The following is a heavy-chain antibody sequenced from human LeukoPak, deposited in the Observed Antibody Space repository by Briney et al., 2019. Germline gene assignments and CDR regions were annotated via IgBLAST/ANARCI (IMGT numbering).Heavy chain of an antibody. J-gene: IGHJ4*02. D-gene: IGHD3-22*01. CDR2: ISSSGSTI. V-gene: IGHV3-48*03. Sequence: GGSLRLSCAASGFTFSSYEMNWVRQAPGKGLEWVSYISSSGSTIYYADSVKGRFTISRDNAKNSLYLQMNSLRAEDTAVYYCARGVFAYYDSSGYYPPPFDYWGQGTLVTVSS. CDR3: ARGVFAYYDSSGYYPPPFDY. CDR1: GFTFSSYE.